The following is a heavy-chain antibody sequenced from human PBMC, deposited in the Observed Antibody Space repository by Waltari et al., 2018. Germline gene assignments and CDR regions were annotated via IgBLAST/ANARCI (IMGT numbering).Heavy chain of an antibody. CDR3: ARGVVVVVAALRYYYYGMDV. D-gene: IGHD2-15*01. Sequence: KASGGTFSSYAISWVRQAPGQGLEWMGGIIPIFGTANYAQKFQGRVTITADESTSTAYMELSSLRSEDTAVYYCARGVVVVVAALRYYYYGMDVWGQGTTVTVSS. CDR2: IIPIFGTA. V-gene: IGHV1-69*01. CDR1: GGTFSSYA. J-gene: IGHJ6*02.